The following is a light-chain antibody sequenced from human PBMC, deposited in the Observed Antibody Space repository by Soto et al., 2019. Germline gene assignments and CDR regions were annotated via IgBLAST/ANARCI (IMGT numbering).Light chain of an antibody. CDR1: QSISSY. V-gene: IGKV1-39*01. CDR3: QQSYSYPGIT. CDR2: AAS. Sequence: DIQMTQSPSSLSASVGDRVTITCRASQSISSYLNWYQQKPGKAPKLLIYAASSLQSGVPSRFSGSGSGTDFTLTISSLQPEDFATYYRQQSYSYPGITFGPGTKVDIK. J-gene: IGKJ3*01.